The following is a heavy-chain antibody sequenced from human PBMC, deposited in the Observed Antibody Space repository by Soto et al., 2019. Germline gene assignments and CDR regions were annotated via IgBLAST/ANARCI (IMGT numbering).Heavy chain of an antibody. V-gene: IGHV1-69*13. CDR2: IIPIFGTA. Sequence: SVKVSCKASGCTFSSYAISWVRQAPGQGLEWMGGIIPIFGTANYAQKFQGRVTITADESTSTAYMELSSLRSEDTAVYYCARQEVTMIVVANYYYYGMDVWGQGTTVTVSS. D-gene: IGHD3-22*01. CDR1: GCTFSSYA. CDR3: ARQEVTMIVVANYYYYGMDV. J-gene: IGHJ6*02.